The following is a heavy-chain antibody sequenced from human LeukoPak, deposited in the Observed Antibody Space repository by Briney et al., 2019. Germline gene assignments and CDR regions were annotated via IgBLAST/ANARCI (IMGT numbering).Heavy chain of an antibody. CDR1: GVSIRSDTYY. D-gene: IGHD3-16*01. V-gene: IGHV4-39*01. CDR3: ARLWDRNGLYFYYYMAV. J-gene: IGHJ6*03. CDR2: YHNGNS. Sequence: KPSETLSLTCIVSGVSIRSDTYYGGWIRQPPAKGLQWIGKYHNGNSYYNPSLKSRVTISEDTSGNQFSLRVTSVTAADTAVYYCARLWDRNGLYFYYYMAVWGEGTTVTVSS.